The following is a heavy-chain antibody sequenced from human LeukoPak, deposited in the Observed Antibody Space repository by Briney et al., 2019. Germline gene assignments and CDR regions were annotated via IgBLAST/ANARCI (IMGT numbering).Heavy chain of an antibody. CDR2: ISYSGST. V-gene: IGHV4-59*11. CDR3: GREGSRSSADYYYYMDV. D-gene: IGHD6-6*01. CDR1: GGSISSHY. J-gene: IGHJ6*03. Sequence: SETLSLTCTVSGGSISSHYWSWIRQPPGKGLEWIGYISYSGSTNYNPSLESRVTISVDTSKNQFSLRLSSVSAADTAVYYCGREGSRSSADYYYYMDVWGRGTTVTVSS.